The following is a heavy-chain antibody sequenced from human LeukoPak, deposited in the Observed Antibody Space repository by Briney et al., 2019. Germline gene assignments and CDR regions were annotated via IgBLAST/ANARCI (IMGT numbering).Heavy chain of an antibody. Sequence: GGSLRLSCAASGFSFSDCAMSWARQAPGRGLEWVSSISGSAGSTYYADSMKGRFTISRDNPKNTLHLEMNGLRAEDTAIYYCTKGMATIRRHIDSWGQGTLVTVSS. CDR2: ISGSAGST. CDR3: TKGMATIRRHIDS. CDR1: GFSFSDCA. V-gene: IGHV3-23*01. D-gene: IGHD5-24*01. J-gene: IGHJ4*02.